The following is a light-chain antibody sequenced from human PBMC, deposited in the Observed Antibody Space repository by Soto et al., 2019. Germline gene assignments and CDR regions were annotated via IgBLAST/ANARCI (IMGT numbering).Light chain of an antibody. J-gene: IGKJ2*01. V-gene: IGKV4-1*01. CDR2: WAS. Sequence: IVMTQSPDSLPVSLGERATINCKSSQSVLRSSNNKNYLAWFQQKPGQPPKLLVYWASTRDSGVPDRFVGSGSGTDFSLTISSLQAEDVAVYFCQQYFTTPFTFGQGTNLEI. CDR1: QSVLRSSNNKNY. CDR3: QQYFTTPFT.